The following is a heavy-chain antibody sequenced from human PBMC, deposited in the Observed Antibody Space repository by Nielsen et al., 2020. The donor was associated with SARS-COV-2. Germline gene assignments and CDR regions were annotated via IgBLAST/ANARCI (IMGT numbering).Heavy chain of an antibody. V-gene: IGHV3-23*01. D-gene: IGHD6-19*01. J-gene: IGHJ4*02. CDR1: GFTFSSYA. CDR3: ARSAVGQYGDFDY. Sequence: GESLKISCAASGFTFSSYAMSWVRQAPGKGLEWVSAISGSGGSTYYADSVKGRFTISRDNSKNTLYLQMNSLRAEDTAVYYCARSAVGQYGDFDYWGQGTLVTVSS. CDR2: ISGSGGST.